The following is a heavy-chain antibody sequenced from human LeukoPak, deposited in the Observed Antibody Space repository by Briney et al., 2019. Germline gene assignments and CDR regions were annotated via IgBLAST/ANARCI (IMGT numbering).Heavy chain of an antibody. V-gene: IGHV3-23*01. CDR1: GFTFSNYG. Sequence: GGTLRLSCAASGFTFSNYGTNWVRQAPGKGLEWVSNISGSGGTTYYADSVKGRFTISRDNSKNSLYLEMNSLRAEDTAVYYCAKDRLRYCTGGNCYSPVDYQGQGTLVTVSS. CDR3: AKDRLRYCTGGNCYSPVDY. CDR2: ISGSGGTT. J-gene: IGHJ4*02. D-gene: IGHD2-15*01.